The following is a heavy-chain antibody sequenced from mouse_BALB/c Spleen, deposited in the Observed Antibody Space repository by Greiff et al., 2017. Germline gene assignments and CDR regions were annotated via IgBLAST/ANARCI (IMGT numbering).Heavy chain of an antibody. CDR3: TRWGRYDGVGDY. D-gene: IGHD2-14*01. J-gene: IGHJ4*01. CDR1: GYTFPDYA. Sequence: VQRVESGPELVRPGVSVKISCKGSGYTFPDYAMHWVKQSHAKSLEWIGVISTYSGNTNYNQKFKGKATMTVDKSSSTAYMQRSSLTSEDSAVYYCTRWGRYDGVGDYWGQGTSVTVSS. V-gene: IGHV1-67*01. CDR2: ISTYSGNT.